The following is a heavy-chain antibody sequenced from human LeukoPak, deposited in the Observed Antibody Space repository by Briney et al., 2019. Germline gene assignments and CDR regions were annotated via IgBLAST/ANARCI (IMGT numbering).Heavy chain of an antibody. D-gene: IGHD2-2*01. CDR3: ARLGDCSSTSCRYNWFDP. CDR1: GGSISSYY. V-gene: IGHV4-59*08. CDR2: IYYSGST. J-gene: IGHJ5*02. Sequence: SETLSLTCTVSGGSISSYYWSWIRQPLGKGLEWIGYIYYSGSTNYNPSLKSRVTISVDTSKNQFSLKLSSVTAADTAVYYCARLGDCSSTSCRYNWFDPWGQGTLVTVSS.